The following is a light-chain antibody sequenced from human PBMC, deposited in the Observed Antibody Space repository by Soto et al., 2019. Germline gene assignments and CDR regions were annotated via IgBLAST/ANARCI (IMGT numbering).Light chain of an antibody. J-gene: IGKJ1*01. Sequence: EIVMTQSPATLSVSPGERATLSCRASQSVSSDLAWYHQKPGQAPRLLIYGASTRATGIPARFSGSGSGTEFTLTINNLQSEDFAVYYCQQYNNWPRTFGQGTKVDI. CDR1: QSVSSD. CDR3: QQYNNWPRT. CDR2: GAS. V-gene: IGKV3-15*01.